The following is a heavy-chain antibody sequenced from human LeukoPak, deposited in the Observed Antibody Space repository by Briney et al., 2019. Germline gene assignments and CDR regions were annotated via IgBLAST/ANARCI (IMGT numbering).Heavy chain of an antibody. Sequence: GGSLRLSCAASGFTFSSYSMNWVRQAPGKGLEWVSSISSSSSYIYYADSVKGRFTISRDNAKNSLYLRMNSLRAEDTAVYYCARAYVWGSYRYYDYWGQGTLVTVSS. V-gene: IGHV3-21*01. D-gene: IGHD3-16*02. CDR3: ARAYVWGSYRYYDY. J-gene: IGHJ4*02. CDR1: GFTFSSYS. CDR2: ISSSSSYI.